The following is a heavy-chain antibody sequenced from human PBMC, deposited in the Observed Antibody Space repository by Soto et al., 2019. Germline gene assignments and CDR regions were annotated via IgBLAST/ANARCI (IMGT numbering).Heavy chain of an antibody. V-gene: IGHV3-23*01. CDR2: ISGSGGST. CDR1: GFTFSSYV. J-gene: IGHJ4*02. CDR3: AKDNTAMSSDDDY. D-gene: IGHD5-18*01. Sequence: EVQLLESGGGLVQPGGSLRLSCAASGFTFSSYVMSWVRQAPGKGLEWVSAISGSGGSTYYAASVKGRFTISRDTSKNTLYLQINSLRAEDTAVYYCAKDNTAMSSDDDYWGQVTLVTVSS.